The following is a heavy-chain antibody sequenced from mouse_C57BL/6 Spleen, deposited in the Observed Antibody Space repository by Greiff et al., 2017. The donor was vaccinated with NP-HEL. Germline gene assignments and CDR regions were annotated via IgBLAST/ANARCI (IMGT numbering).Heavy chain of an antibody. Sequence: VQLQQSGAELVKPGASVKLSCTASGYTFTSSWMHWVKQRPGQGLEWIGCINPSSGYTKYNPKFKDKATLTADKSSSTAYMQLSSLTYEDTALYYCARPANPDWYFDVWGTGTTVTVSS. CDR2: INPSSGYT. D-gene: IGHD1-2*01. CDR1: GYTFTSSW. CDR3: ARPANPDWYFDV. V-gene: IGHV1-7*01. J-gene: IGHJ1*03.